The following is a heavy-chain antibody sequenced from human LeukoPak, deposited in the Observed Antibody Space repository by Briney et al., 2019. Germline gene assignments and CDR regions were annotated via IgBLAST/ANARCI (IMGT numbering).Heavy chain of an antibody. V-gene: IGHV1-18*01. D-gene: IGHD6-13*01. CDR1: GYTFTSYG. CDR2: ISAYNGNT. Sequence: EASVKVSCKASGYTFTSYGISWVRQDPGQGLEWMGWISAYNGNTNYAQKLQGRVTMTTDTSTSTAYMELRSLRSDDTAVYYCARTEAAADFNAFDIWGQGTMVTVSS. J-gene: IGHJ3*02. CDR3: ARTEAAADFNAFDI.